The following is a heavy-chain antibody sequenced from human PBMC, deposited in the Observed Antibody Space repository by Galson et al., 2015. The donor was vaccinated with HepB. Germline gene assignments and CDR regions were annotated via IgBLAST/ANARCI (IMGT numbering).Heavy chain of an antibody. CDR1: GFSFSSYA. Sequence: SLRLSCAASGFSFSSYAMTWVRQAPGKGLEWVSFISGSGATIFYADSVKGRFTISRDSSKNTLYLQMNSLRAEDTAVYYCAKGEDYFDSSGFDQWGQGTRVTVSS. CDR3: AKGEDYFDSSGFDQ. CDR2: ISGSGATI. V-gene: IGHV3-23*01. J-gene: IGHJ4*02. D-gene: IGHD3-22*01.